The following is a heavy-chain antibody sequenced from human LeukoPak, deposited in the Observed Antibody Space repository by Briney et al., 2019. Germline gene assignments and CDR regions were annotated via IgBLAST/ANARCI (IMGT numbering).Heavy chain of an antibody. CDR2: IKEDGSEK. D-gene: IGHD3-3*02. J-gene: IGHJ4*02. CDR1: GFMFRSYL. CDR3: ARVRPAISY. V-gene: IGHV3-7*01. Sequence: GGSLRLSCGASGFMFRSYLMSWVRQAPGKGLEWVANIKEDGSEKHHVDSVKGRFTISRDNAKNSLYLQMNSLRAEDTAVYYCARVRPAISYWGQGTLVTVSS.